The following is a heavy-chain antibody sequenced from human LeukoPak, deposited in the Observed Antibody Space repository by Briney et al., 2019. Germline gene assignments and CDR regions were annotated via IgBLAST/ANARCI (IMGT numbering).Heavy chain of an antibody. CDR3: ARGGLTTVVTPISYAFDI. CDR2: MNPNSGNT. D-gene: IGHD4-23*01. Sequence: ASVKVSCKASGYTFTSYDINWVRQATGQGLEWMGWMNPNSGNTGYAQKFQGRVTMTTDTSTSTAYMELRSLRSDDTAVYYCARGGLTTVVTPISYAFDIWGQGTMVTVSS. CDR1: GYTFTSYD. J-gene: IGHJ3*02. V-gene: IGHV1-8*01.